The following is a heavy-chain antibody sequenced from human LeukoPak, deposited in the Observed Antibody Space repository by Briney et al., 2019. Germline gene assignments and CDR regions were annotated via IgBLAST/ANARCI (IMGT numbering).Heavy chain of an antibody. V-gene: IGHV1-8*01. CDR3: ARGEGSSWYNYYYYGMDV. CDR2: MNPNSGNT. J-gene: IGHJ6*02. CDR1: GYTFTSYD. Sequence: ASVKVSCKASGYTFTSYDINWVRQATGQGLEWMGWMNPNSGNTGYAQKFQGRVTMTRNTSISTAYMELSSLRSEDTAVYYCARGEGSSWYNYYYYGMDVWGQGTTVTASS. D-gene: IGHD6-13*01.